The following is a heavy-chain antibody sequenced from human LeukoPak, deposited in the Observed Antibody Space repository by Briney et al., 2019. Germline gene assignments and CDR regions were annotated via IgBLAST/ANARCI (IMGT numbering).Heavy chain of an antibody. Sequence: GGALRLSCAPSGFTFSSHGMHWVRPAPGQGRGGGAFIRYDGSNKYYADSVKGRFTISRDNSKNTLYLQMNSLRAEDTAVYYCAKGVVPAAMGWFDPWGQGTLVTVSS. CDR1: GFTFSSHG. CDR3: AKGVVPAAMGWFDP. V-gene: IGHV3-30*02. J-gene: IGHJ5*02. CDR2: IRYDGSNK. D-gene: IGHD2-2*01.